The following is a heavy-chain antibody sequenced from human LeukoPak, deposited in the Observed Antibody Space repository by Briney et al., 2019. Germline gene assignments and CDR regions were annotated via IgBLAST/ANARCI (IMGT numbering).Heavy chain of an antibody. CDR3: TRDPGVGAAIFDY. V-gene: IGHV3-49*04. J-gene: IGHJ4*02. D-gene: IGHD1-26*01. CDR1: GFTFSKDW. CDR2: IRGKAHGGTT. Sequence: TGGSLRLSCAASGFTFSKDWMSWVRQVPGKGLEWVGFIRGKAHGGTTEYAASVKGRFTISRDDSKSIGYLQMNSLKTEDTAVYYCTRDPGVGAAIFDYWGQGTLVTVSS.